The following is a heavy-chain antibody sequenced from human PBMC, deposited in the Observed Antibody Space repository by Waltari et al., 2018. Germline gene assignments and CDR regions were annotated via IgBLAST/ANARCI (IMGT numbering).Heavy chain of an antibody. Sequence: VQLQESGPGLVKPSETLSLTCTVSGGSISSYYWSWIRQPPGKGLEGIGYIYYSGSTNYNPSLKSRVTISVDTSKNQFSLKLSSVTAADTAVYYCARDKYSYCSGGSCYSGWFDPWGQGTLVTVSS. V-gene: IGHV4-59*01. CDR3: ARDKYSYCSGGSCYSGWFDP. CDR1: GGSISSYY. D-gene: IGHD2-15*01. CDR2: IYYSGST. J-gene: IGHJ5*02.